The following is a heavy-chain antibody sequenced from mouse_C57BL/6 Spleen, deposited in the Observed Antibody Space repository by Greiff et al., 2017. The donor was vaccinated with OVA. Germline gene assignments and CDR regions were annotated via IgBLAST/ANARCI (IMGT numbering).Heavy chain of an antibody. V-gene: IGHV5-9-1*02. J-gene: IGHJ3*01. CDR1: GFTFSSYA. CDR2: ISSGGDYI. D-gene: IGHD1-1*01. CDR3: TYYGSSPWFAY. Sequence: EVQVVESGEGLVKPGGSLKLSCAASGFTFSSYAMSWVRQTPEKRLEWVAYISSGGDYIYYADTVKGRFTISRDNARNTLYLQMSSLKSEDTAMYYCTYYGSSPWFAYWGQGTLVTVSA.